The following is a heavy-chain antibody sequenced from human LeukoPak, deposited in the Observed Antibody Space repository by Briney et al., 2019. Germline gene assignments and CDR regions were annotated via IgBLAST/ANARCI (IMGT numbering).Heavy chain of an antibody. Sequence: GGSLRLSCAASGFTFNNYAMSWVRRAPGKGLECVSGISYSDDDTYYADSVKGRFTISRDNSRNTLFLQMNSLRAEDTAVYYCARSSYSSSSSVWGQGTMVTVSS. CDR1: GFTFNNYA. V-gene: IGHV3-23*01. CDR3: ARSSYSSSSSV. CDR2: ISYSDDDT. D-gene: IGHD6-6*01. J-gene: IGHJ3*01.